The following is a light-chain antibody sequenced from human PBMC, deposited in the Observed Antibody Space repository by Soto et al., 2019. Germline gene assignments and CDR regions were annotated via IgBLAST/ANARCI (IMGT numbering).Light chain of an antibody. CDR1: SSDVGSYNF. CDR2: EVS. CDR3: SSYAGSNIVV. J-gene: IGLJ2*01. Sequence: QSALTQPPSASGSPGQSVTIYCTGTSSDVGSYNFVSWYQQHPGKAPKLMIYEVSERPSGVPDRFSGSKSGNTASLTVSGLQAEDEADYYCSSYAGSNIVVFGGGTKLTVL. V-gene: IGLV2-8*01.